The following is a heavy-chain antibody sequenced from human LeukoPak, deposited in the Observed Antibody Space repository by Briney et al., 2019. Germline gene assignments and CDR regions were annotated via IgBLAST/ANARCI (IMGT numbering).Heavy chain of an antibody. Sequence: SETLSLTCTVSGGSFTSHYWSWIRQPPGKGLEWIGYYSGSTNYNPSLKSRATILADASKNQFSLKLTSVTAADTAVYYCARDRYFDNWGQGILVTVSS. CDR3: ARDRYFDN. CDR2: YSGST. V-gene: IGHV4-59*11. CDR1: GGSFTSHY. J-gene: IGHJ4*02.